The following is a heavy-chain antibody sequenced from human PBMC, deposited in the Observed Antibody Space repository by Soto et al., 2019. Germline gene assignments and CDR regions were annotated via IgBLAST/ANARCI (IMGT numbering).Heavy chain of an antibody. CDR3: ARDRIIGTSYSDY. D-gene: IGHD1-7*01. CDR2: IHSSGTT. CDR1: SGSINSFY. V-gene: IGHV4-4*07. J-gene: IGHJ4*02. Sequence: SETLSLTCTVSSGSINSFYWAWMRQPAGTGLEWIGRIHSSGTTNYNPSLSSRVTMSVDPSKNQFSLRLTSVTAADTAVSYCARDRIIGTSYSDYWGQGMLVTVSS.